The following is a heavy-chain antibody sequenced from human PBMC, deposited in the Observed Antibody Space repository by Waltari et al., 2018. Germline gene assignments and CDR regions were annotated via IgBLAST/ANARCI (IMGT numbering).Heavy chain of an antibody. CDR3: ARCTSYRSFDY. J-gene: IGHJ4*02. D-gene: IGHD1-26*01. CDR2: ITSSGTI. V-gene: IGHV3-48*03. Sequence: EVQLVESGGASVQPGGSLRLSCVASGFRFGDYEMSWVRQAPGKGLEWVSYITSSGTIDYTVSVRGRFTISRDNAKKTLYLQMNSLRVEDTAVYFCARCTSYRSFDYWGQGTLATVSS. CDR1: GFRFGDYE.